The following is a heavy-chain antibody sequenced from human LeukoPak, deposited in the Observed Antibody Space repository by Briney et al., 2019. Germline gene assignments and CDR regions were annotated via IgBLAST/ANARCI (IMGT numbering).Heavy chain of an antibody. Sequence: PGGSLRLSCAASGFTFSNAWMSWVGQAPGKGLEWVGRIKSKTDGGTTDYAAPVKGRFTISRDDSKNTLYLQMNSLKTEDTAVYYCTTKRLRSPFDYWGQGTLVTVSS. CDR2: IKSKTDGGTT. D-gene: IGHD4-17*01. CDR3: TTKRLRSPFDY. CDR1: GFTFSNAW. J-gene: IGHJ4*02. V-gene: IGHV3-15*01.